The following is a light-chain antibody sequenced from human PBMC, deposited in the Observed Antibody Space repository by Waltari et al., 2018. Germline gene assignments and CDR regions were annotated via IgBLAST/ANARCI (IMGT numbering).Light chain of an antibody. CDR1: SGHSSNI. CDR3: QTGGHGTWV. CDR2: VNSDGSH. V-gene: IGLV4-69*01. Sequence: QLVLTQSPSASASLGASVRLTCTLDSGHSSNIVAWVQQQPGKGPRCLLTVNSDGSHTKGDGIPDRFSGSSAGAERYLTISSLQSEDEADYFCQTGGHGTWVFGGGTKLTVL. J-gene: IGLJ3*02.